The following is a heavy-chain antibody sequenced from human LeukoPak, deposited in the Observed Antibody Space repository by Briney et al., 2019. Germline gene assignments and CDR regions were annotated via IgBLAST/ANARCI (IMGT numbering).Heavy chain of an antibody. CDR3: AKDGAGYNWNSVPTDY. V-gene: IGHV3-23*01. J-gene: IGHJ4*02. Sequence: HTGGSLRLSCAASGFTFSSYAMSWVRQAPGKGLEWVSAISGSGGSTYYADSVKGRFTISRDNSKNTLYLQMNSLRAEDTAVYYCAKDGAGYNWNSVPTDYWGQGTLVTVSS. CDR1: GFTFSSYA. CDR2: ISGSGGST. D-gene: IGHD1-7*01.